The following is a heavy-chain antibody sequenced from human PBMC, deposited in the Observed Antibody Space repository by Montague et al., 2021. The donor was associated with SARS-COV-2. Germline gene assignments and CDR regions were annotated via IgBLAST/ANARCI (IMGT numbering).Heavy chain of an antibody. J-gene: IGHJ3*02. CDR2: ITASGIYI. Sequence: SLRLSCAASGFTFSTYTMNWVHQAPGQGLEWVSSITASGIYIYYADSVKGRFTISRDNAKNSLYLQMNSLRAEDTAVYYCTRDALTMIIDAFNIWGQGTTVTVSS. CDR1: GFTFSTYT. D-gene: IGHD3-22*01. V-gene: IGHV3-21*01. CDR3: TRDALTMIIDAFNI.